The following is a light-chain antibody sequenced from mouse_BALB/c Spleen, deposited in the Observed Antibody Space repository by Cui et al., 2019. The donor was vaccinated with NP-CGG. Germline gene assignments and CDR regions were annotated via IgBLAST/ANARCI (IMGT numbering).Light chain of an antibody. J-gene: IGLJ1*01. Sequence: QAVVTQESALTTSPGETVTLTCRSSTGAVTTSNYAIWVQEKPDHLFTGLIGGTNNRAPGVPARFSGSLIEDKAALTITGAQTEDEAIYFCALWYSNHWVFGGGTKLTVL. CDR3: ALWYSNHWV. V-gene: IGLV1*01. CDR2: GTN. CDR1: TGAVTTSNY.